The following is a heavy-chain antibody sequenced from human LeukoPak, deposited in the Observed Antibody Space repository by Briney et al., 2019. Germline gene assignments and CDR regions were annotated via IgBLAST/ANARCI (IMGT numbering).Heavy chain of an antibody. CDR3: ARGGWGDYFDY. CDR2: ISAYNGNT. J-gene: IGHJ4*02. CDR1: GYTFTSHG. Sequence: ASVEVSCKASGYTFTSHGTSWVRQAPGQGLEWMGWISAYNGNTNYAQKLQGRVTMTTDTSTSTAYMELRSLRSDDTALYYCARGGWGDYFDYWGQGTLVTVSS. D-gene: IGHD3-16*01. V-gene: IGHV1-18*01.